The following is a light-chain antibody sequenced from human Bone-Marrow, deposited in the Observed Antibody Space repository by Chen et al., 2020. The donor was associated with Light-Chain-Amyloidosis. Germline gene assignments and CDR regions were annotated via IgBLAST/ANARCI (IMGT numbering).Light chain of an antibody. CDR3: QVWDSLSDQVV. Sequence: SYVLTQAPSVSVAPGQTARITCGGDDIETESVHWYQHKPGQAPVLVVDDDSDRPSGIPERFSGSNSGNTATLTISRVEAGDEADYYCQVWDSLSDQVVFGGGPKLTVL. CDR2: DDS. CDR1: DIETES. V-gene: IGLV3-21*02. J-gene: IGLJ3*02.